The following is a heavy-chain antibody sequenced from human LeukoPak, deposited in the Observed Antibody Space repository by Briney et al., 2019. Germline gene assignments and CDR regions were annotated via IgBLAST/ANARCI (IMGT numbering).Heavy chain of an antibody. D-gene: IGHD3-22*01. CDR2: IYYSGST. CDR1: GGSISSSSYY. V-gene: IGHV4-39*07. Sequence: SETLSLTCTVSGGSISSSSYYWGWIRQPPGKGLEWIGSIYYSGSTYYNPSLKSRVTISVDTSKNQFSLKLSSVTAADTAVYYCAREFHYYDSSGYYGWFDPWGQGTLVTVSS. CDR3: AREFHYYDSSGYYGWFDP. J-gene: IGHJ5*02.